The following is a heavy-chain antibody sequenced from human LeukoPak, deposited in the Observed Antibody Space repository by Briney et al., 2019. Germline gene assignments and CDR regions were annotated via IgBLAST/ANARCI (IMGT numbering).Heavy chain of an antibody. CDR2: ISGSGGST. J-gene: IGHJ3*02. CDR1: GFTFSSYA. CDR3: ARDPWYRAFDI. D-gene: IGHD6-13*01. Sequence: GGSLRLSCAASGFTFSSYAMSWVRQAPGKGLEWVSAISGSGGSTYYADSVKGRFTISRDNSKYTLYLQINSLRAEDTAVYYCARDPWYRAFDIWGQGTMVTVSS. V-gene: IGHV3-23*01.